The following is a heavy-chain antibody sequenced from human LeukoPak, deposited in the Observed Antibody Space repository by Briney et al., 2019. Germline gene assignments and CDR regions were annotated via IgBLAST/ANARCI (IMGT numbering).Heavy chain of an antibody. CDR2: IYPGDSDT. Sequence: GESLKISCKGSGYSFTSYWIGWVRQMPGKGLEWMGIIYPGDSDTRYSPSFQGQVAISADKSISTAYLRWSSLKASDTAMYYCARQGRGIAARPYNWFDPWGQGTLVTVSS. V-gene: IGHV5-51*01. CDR3: ARQGRGIAARPYNWFDP. J-gene: IGHJ5*02. CDR1: GYSFTSYW. D-gene: IGHD6-6*01.